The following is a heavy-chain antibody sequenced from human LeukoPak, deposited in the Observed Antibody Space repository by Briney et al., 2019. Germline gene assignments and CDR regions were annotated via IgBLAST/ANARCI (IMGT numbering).Heavy chain of an antibody. Sequence: GGSLRLTCAASGFTFSSYEMNWVGQAPGKGREWVSYISSSGSTIYYADSVKGRFTISRDNAKNSLYLQMNSLRAEDTAVYYCARDLGYCTSTGCYSLYGMDVWGKGTTVTVSS. D-gene: IGHD2-2*02. CDR3: ARDLGYCTSTGCYSLYGMDV. CDR1: GFTFSSYE. CDR2: ISSSGSTI. J-gene: IGHJ6*04. V-gene: IGHV3-48*03.